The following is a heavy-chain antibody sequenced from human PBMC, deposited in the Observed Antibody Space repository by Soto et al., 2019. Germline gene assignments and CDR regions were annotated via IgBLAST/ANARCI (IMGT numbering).Heavy chain of an antibody. V-gene: IGHV3-23*01. J-gene: IGHJ1*01. CDR2: ISDSGGST. CDR1: GFTFSTYA. Sequence: EVQLLESGGGLVQPGGSLRLSCAASGFTFSTYAMSWVRQAPGKGLEWVSTISDSGGSTYYADSVKGRFTISRDNSKNTLYLEMNSRRAEDTAVYYCAKEGAPGIFCVQHWGQGTLVTVSS. D-gene: IGHD1-20*01. CDR3: AKEGAPGIFCVQH.